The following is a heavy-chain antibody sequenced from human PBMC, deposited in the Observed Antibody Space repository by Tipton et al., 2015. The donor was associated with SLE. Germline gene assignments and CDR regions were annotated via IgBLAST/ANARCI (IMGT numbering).Heavy chain of an antibody. CDR3: AGYSTGRGGEDY. D-gene: IGHD6-19*01. V-gene: IGHV4-39*01. J-gene: IGHJ4*02. CDR2: IYYSGTT. Sequence: TLSLTCTVSGGSISSTNYYWGWIRQPPGKGLEWIGSIYYSGTTYYNPSLKSRVTISVDTSKNQFSLKLGSVTAADTAVYYCAGYSTGRGGEDYWGQGTLVTVSS. CDR1: GGSISSTNYY.